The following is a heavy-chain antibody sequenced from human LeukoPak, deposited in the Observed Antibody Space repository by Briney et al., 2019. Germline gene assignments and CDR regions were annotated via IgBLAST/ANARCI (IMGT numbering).Heavy chain of an antibody. D-gene: IGHD2-21*02. J-gene: IGHJ4*02. CDR1: GGSFSGYY. CDR2: INHSGST. V-gene: IGHV4-34*01. Sequence: PSETLSLTCAVYGGSFSGYYWSWIRQPPGKGLEWIGEINHSGSTNYNPSLKSRVTISVDTYKNQFSLKLSTVTAADTAVYYCARAGSDEEDYFDYWGQGTLVTVSS. CDR3: ARAGSDEEDYFDY.